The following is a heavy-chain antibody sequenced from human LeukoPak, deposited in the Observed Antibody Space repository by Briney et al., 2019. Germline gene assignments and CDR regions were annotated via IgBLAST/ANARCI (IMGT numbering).Heavy chain of an antibody. J-gene: IGHJ6*02. V-gene: IGHV1-8*01. CDR1: GYTFTSYD. D-gene: IGHD3-22*01. Sequence: ASVKVSCKASGYTFTSYDINWVRQATGQGLEWMGWMDPNSGNTGYAQKYQGRVTMTRNTSIRTAYMELSSLRSEDTAVYYCARTYYYDSADFRILYGMDVWGQGTTVTVSS. CDR3: ARTYYYDSADFRILYGMDV. CDR2: MDPNSGNT.